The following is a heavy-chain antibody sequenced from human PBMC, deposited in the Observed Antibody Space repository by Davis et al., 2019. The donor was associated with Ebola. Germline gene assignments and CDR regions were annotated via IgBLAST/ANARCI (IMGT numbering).Heavy chain of an antibody. CDR2: IWYDGSNK. CDR3: ARDLWAYSTSSGGLDY. Sequence: PGGSLRLSCAASGFTFSSYGMHWVRQAPGKGLEWVAVIWYDGSNKYYADSVKGRFTISRDNSKNTLYLQMNSLRAEDTAVYYCARDLWAYSTSSGGLDYWGQGTLVTVSS. D-gene: IGHD6-6*01. J-gene: IGHJ4*02. CDR1: GFTFSSYG. V-gene: IGHV3-33*01.